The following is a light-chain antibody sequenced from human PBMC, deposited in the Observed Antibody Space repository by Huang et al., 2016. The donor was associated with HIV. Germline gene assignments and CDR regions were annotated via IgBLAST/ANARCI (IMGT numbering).Light chain of an antibody. CDR1: QNNKRY. J-gene: IGKJ2*01. Sequence: DIQITQSPSSLSASVGDTVIITCRASQNNKRYLNWYQQEPGKAPKLLISAASNLQSGVASTFSGSGSGTDITLTINSLQPEDSATYYCQQSARTPRTFGQGTKLEI. CDR2: AAS. CDR3: QQSARTPRT. V-gene: IGKV1-39*01.